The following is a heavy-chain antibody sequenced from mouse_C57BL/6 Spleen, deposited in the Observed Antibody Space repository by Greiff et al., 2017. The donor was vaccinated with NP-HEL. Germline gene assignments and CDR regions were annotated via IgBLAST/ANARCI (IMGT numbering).Heavy chain of an antibody. CDR2: INPNNGGT. CDR1: GYTFTDYY. CDR3: ASGRILWLTFYAMDY. V-gene: IGHV1-26*01. D-gene: IGHD2-2*01. J-gene: IGHJ4*01. Sequence: EVQLQQSGPELVKPGASVKISCKASGYTFTDYYMNWVKQSHGKSLEWIGDINPNNGGTSYNQKFKGKATLTVDKSSSTAYMELRSLTSEDSAVYYCASGRILWLTFYAMDYWGQGTSVTVSS.